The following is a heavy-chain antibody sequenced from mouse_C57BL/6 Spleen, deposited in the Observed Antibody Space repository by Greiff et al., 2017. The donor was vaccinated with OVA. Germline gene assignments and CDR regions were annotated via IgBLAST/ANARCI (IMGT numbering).Heavy chain of an antibody. V-gene: IGHV5-17*01. D-gene: IGHD1-1*01. J-gene: IGHJ1*03. CDR3: ARPGGSSYWDYDV. CDR2: ISSGSSTI. Sequence: EVKLVESGGGLVKPGGSLKLSCAASGFTFSDYGMHWVRQAPEKGLEWVAYISSGSSTIYYADTVKGRFTISRDNAKNTLFLQMTSLRSEDTAMYYCARPGGSSYWDYDVWGTGTTVTVSS. CDR1: GFTFSDYG.